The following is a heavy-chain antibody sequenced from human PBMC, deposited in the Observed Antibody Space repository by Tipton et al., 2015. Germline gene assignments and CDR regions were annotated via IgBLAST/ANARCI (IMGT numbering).Heavy chain of an antibody. Sequence: TLSLTCTVSGGSISSGGYYWSWIRQHPGKGLEWIGYIYYSGSTYNNPSLKSRATMSADTSKNQFSLKLSSVTAADTAVYYCVRGQWPGWELPPSGWGQGSLVTVSS. CDR2: IYYSGST. CDR1: GGSISSGGYY. J-gene: IGHJ4*02. V-gene: IGHV4-31*03. CDR3: VRGQWPGWELPPSG. D-gene: IGHD6-19*01.